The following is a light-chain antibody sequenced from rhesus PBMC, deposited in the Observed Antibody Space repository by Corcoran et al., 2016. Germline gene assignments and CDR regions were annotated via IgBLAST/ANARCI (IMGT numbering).Light chain of an antibody. CDR3: YSYAGTSTGL. CDR2: EVT. CDR1: SSDIGGYNY. V-gene: IGLV2-32*02. Sequence: QAALTQPRSVSGSPGQSVAISCTGTSSDIGGYNYVSWHQQHPGTAPKLMIYEVTKRPSGVSDRFSGSKSGNTASLAISGLQPADDADYYGYSYAGTSTGLCGGGTRLTVL. J-gene: IGLJ2*01.